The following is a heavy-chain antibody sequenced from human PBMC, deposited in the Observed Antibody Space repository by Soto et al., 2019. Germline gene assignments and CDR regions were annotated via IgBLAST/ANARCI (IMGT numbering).Heavy chain of an antibody. CDR1: GGSISSYY. Sequence: SETLSLTCTVSGGSISSYYWSWIRQPPGKGLEWIGSISYSGSTYYNPSLKSRVTISVDTSKNQFSLKLSSVTAADTAVYYCARHADLYYFDYWGQGTLVTVSS. V-gene: IGHV4-59*05. CDR2: ISYSGST. J-gene: IGHJ4*02. CDR3: ARHADLYYFDY.